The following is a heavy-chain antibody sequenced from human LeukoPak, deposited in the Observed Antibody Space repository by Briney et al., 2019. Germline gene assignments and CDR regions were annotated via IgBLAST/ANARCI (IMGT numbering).Heavy chain of an antibody. CDR1: GGSITSGGYY. Sequence: PSETLSLTCTVSGGSITSGGYYWSWIRQLPGKGLEWIGYIYSSVSTFYNPSLQSRVSISVDTSRNQFSLKLSSVTAADTAIYYCASTDGDYYHYYYYYMDVWGNGTTVTVSS. CDR3: ASTDGDYYHYYYYYMDV. J-gene: IGHJ6*03. D-gene: IGHD4-17*01. V-gene: IGHV4-31*03. CDR2: IYSSVST.